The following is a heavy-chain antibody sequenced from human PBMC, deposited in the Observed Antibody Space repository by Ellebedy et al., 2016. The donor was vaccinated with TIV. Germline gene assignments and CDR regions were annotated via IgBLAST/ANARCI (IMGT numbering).Heavy chain of an antibody. CDR3: AKDRGGTGDFNY. Sequence: AASVKVSCKASGYTFXLYTMLXVRHXPGQRLLWLGWINTDTGNTEYSQHFQGRVTFTTDTAASTVYMSLSSLGSEDTAVYYCAKDRGGTGDFNYWGQGTLVTVSS. J-gene: IGHJ4*02. CDR2: INTDTGNT. V-gene: IGHV1-3*04. CDR1: GYTFXLYT. D-gene: IGHD3-16*01.